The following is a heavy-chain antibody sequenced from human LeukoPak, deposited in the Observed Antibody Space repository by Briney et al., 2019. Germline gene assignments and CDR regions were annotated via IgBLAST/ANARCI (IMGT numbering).Heavy chain of an antibody. D-gene: IGHD3-16*01. V-gene: IGHV4-4*02. J-gene: IGHJ3*02. Sequence: GTLRLSCAASGFTFSSYWMHWVRQAPGKGLEWIGEIYHSGSTNYNPSLKSRVTISVDKSKSQFSLKVNSVTAADTAMYYCARDPGGGYKDDALDIWGQGTMVTVSS. CDR1: GFTFSSYW. CDR2: IYHSGST. CDR3: ARDPGGGYKDDALDI.